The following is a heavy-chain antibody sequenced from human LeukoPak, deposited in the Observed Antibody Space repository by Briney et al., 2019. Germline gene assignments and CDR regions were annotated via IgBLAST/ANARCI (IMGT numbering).Heavy chain of an antibody. V-gene: IGHV4-38-2*02. CDR3: TREVGYCSSISCQNWFDP. D-gene: IGHD2-2*01. CDR2: IYQSGIT. CDR1: DYSISSGYY. J-gene: IGHJ5*02. Sequence: SETLSLTCAVSDYSISSGYYWGWIRQSPGKGLEWIGNIYQSGITNYNPSLQSRVTISIDTSKNQFSLMLNSVTAADTAVYYCTREVGYCSSISCQNWFDPWGQGTLVTISS.